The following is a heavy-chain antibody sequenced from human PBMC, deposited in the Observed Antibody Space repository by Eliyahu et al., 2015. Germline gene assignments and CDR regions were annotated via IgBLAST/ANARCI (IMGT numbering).Heavy chain of an antibody. V-gene: IGHV1-69*01. D-gene: IGHD1-14*01. J-gene: IGHJ4*02. CDR1: GGTFSSYT. CDR2: IMPLFKTT. CDR3: ARSPGP. Sequence: QVQLVQSGAEVKXPGSSVXVSCKASGGTFSSYTVGWVRQAPGQGLEWMGGIMPLFKTTNYAQKFQGRLTFTADESTSTVYMDLSSLKSEDTAVYFCARSPGPWGQGTLVTVSP.